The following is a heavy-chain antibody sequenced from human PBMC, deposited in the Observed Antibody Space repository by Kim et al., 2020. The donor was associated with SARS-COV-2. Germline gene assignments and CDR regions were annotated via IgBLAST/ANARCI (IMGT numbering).Heavy chain of an antibody. Sequence: GGSLRLSCTTSGFTFTSYGFNWVRLPPGKGLEWVSFVGSNGSDTYYSDSVRGRFTISRDNTKNTLSVQMNSLRTEDTAVYYCARGNSKDYSSQGSVVAV. V-gene: IGHV3-21*01. CDR1: GFTFTSYG. CDR3: ARGNSKDY. J-gene: IGHJ4*02. CDR2: VGSNGSDT.